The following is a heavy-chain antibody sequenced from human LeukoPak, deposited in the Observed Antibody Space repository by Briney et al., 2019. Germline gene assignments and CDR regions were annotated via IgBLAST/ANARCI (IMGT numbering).Heavy chain of an antibody. D-gene: IGHD3-10*01. V-gene: IGHV3-7*01. CDR1: GFTFSSFW. Sequence: GGSLRLSCAASGFTFSSFWMSWVRQTPGKGLEWVADIKEDGSDKYYVDSVKGRFTISRDNAKNSLYLQMNSLRAEDTALYNCARDYYGSGRTHGMDVWGQGTTVTVSS. CDR2: IKEDGSDK. J-gene: IGHJ6*02. CDR3: ARDYYGSGRTHGMDV.